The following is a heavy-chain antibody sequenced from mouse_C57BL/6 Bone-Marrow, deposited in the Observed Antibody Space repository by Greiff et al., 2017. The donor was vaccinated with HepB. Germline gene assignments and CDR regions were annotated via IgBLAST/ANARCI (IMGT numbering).Heavy chain of an antibody. Sequence: EVQLQESGPGLVKPSQSLSLTCSVTGYSITSGYYWNWIRQFPGNKLEWMGYISYDGSNKCNPSLKNRISITRDTSKNQFFLKLNSVTTEDTATYYCARAPPYYYGSRFYFDYWGQGTTLTVSS. D-gene: IGHD1-1*01. CDR3: ARAPPYYYGSRFYFDY. V-gene: IGHV3-6*01. CDR1: GYSITSGYY. CDR2: ISYDGSN. J-gene: IGHJ2*01.